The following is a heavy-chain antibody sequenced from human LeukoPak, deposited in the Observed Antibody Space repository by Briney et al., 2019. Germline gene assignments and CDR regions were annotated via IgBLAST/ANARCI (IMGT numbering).Heavy chain of an antibody. CDR3: AREGDGYSTCLDY. D-gene: IGHD3-3*01. J-gene: IGHJ4*02. CDR1: GFTFSSYS. CDR2: ISSSSYI. Sequence: PGGSLRLSCAASGFTFSSYSMNWVRQAPGKGLEWVSSISSSSYIYYADSVKGRFTISRDNAKNSLYLQMNSLRAEDTAVYYCAREGDGYSTCLDYWGQGTLVTVSS. V-gene: IGHV3-21*01.